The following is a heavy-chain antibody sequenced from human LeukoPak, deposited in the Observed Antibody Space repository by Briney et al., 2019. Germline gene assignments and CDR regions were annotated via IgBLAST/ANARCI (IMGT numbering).Heavy chain of an antibody. CDR3: ARDHGSGAFDY. Sequence: GGSLRLSCAASGFTFSSHWMHWVRPAPGKGLVWVARINGDGSSIRYADSVKGRFTISRDNAKNTLFLQMNSLRDEDTAVYSCARDHGSGAFDYWGQGTLVTVSS. J-gene: IGHJ4*02. V-gene: IGHV3-74*01. CDR2: INGDGSSI. CDR1: GFTFSSHW. D-gene: IGHD5-24*01.